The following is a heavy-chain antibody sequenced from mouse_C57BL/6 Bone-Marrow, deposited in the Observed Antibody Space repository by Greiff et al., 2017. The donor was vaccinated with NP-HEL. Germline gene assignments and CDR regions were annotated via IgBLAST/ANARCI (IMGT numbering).Heavy chain of an antibody. Sequence: VQLQQPGAELVKPGASVKLSCKASGYTFTSYWMHWVKQRPGQGLEWIGMIHPNSGSTNYNEKFKSKATLTVDKSSSTAYMQLSSLTSEDSAVYYCARAYDCGSSSPGWFGGRGQGTTVTVS. V-gene: IGHV1-64*01. J-gene: IGHJ3*01. D-gene: IGHD1-1*01. CDR2: IHPNSGST. CDR3: ARAYDCGSSSPGWFGG. CDR1: GYTFTSYW.